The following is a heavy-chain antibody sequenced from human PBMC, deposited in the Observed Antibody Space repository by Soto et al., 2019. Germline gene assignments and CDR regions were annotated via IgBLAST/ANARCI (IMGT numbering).Heavy chain of an antibody. D-gene: IGHD3-22*01. CDR2: IHSSGSI. Sequence: LSLTCTVSGGSISSDDYYWSWIRQAPGRGLEWIGYIHSSGSIYYNPSLKSRATMSVDTAGNQFSLKVSSVTVADTAVYYCARDLDGLHDDTSGPFPRPGWGQGTLVTVSS. J-gene: IGHJ1*01. V-gene: IGHV4-30-4*01. CDR1: GGSISSDDYY. CDR3: ARDLDGLHDDTSGPFPRPG.